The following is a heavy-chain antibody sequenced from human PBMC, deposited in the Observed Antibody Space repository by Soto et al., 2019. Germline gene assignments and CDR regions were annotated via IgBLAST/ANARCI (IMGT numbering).Heavy chain of an antibody. J-gene: IGHJ6*03. CDR3: ARRGAPNYYYYLDV. CDR2: ISYSGGT. V-gene: IGHV4-59*08. Sequence: TSETLSLTCIVSGGSMSAFYWSWIRQPPGNGLEWIGYISYSGGTNYNPSLKSRVTISVDTSKNHLSLKLSSVTAADTSVYYCARRGAPNYYYYLDVWGNGTTVTVSS. CDR1: GGSMSAFY.